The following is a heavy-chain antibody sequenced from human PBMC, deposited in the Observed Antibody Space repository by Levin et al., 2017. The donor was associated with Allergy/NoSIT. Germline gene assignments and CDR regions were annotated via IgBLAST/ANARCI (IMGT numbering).Heavy chain of an antibody. J-gene: IGHJ6*02. CDR3: ASSLTRGYSYGRRVYYYGMDV. CDR1: GGSISSYY. D-gene: IGHD5-18*01. Sequence: SETLSLTCTVSGGSISSYYWSWIRQPPGKGLEWIGYIYYSGSTNYNPSLKSRVTISVDTSKNQFSLKLSSVTAADTAVYYCASSLTRGYSYGRRVYYYGMDVWGQGTTVTVSS. V-gene: IGHV4-59*01. CDR2: IYYSGST.